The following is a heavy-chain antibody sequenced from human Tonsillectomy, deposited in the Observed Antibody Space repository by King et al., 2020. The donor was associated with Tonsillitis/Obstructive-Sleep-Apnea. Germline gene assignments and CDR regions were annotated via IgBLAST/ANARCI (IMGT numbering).Heavy chain of an antibody. CDR3: ARLHYDDIWGNYRYSFDY. J-gene: IGHJ4*02. V-gene: IGHV4-59*01. CDR1: SASITTYS. Sequence: QLQESGPGLVKPSETLSLTCTVSSASITTYSWSWIRQPPGKGLEWIGHVYYSGSTNYRPSLQSRLTLSMDASKNQFSLRLSSVTAADTAVYYCARLHYDDIWGNYRYSFDYWGRGTLVTVSS. D-gene: IGHD3-16*02. CDR2: VYYSGST.